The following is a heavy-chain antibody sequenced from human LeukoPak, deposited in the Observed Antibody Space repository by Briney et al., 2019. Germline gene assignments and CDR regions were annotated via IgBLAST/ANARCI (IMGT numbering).Heavy chain of an antibody. V-gene: IGHV3-23*01. Sequence: PGGSLRLSCSASGFTLSNYAMSWVRQAPGKGLEWVSGISSGGDPFYPDSVKGRFTISRDNAKNSLYLQMNSLRAEDTALYYCARSSYSGYDSPFDYWGQGTLVTVSS. D-gene: IGHD5-12*01. CDR1: GFTLSNYA. CDR3: ARSSYSGYDSPFDY. CDR2: ISSGGDP. J-gene: IGHJ4*02.